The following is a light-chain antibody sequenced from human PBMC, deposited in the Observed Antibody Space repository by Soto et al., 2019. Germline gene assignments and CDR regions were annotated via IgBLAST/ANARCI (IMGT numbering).Light chain of an antibody. CDR3: QKYNSPPRT. J-gene: IGKJ1*01. V-gene: IGKV3-11*01. Sequence: EIVLTQSPATLSLSPGQRATLSCRASQSVSSHLAWYQQKPGQAPRFLIYDASNRATGIPARFSGSGSGTDFTLTISSLQPEDVATYFCQKYNSPPRTFGQGTKVDIK. CDR1: QSVSSH. CDR2: DAS.